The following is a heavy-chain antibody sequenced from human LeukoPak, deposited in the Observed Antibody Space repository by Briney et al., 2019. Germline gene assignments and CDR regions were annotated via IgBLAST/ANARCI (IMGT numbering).Heavy chain of an antibody. CDR1: GGSISSYF. Sequence: SETLSLTCTVSGGSISSYFWSWIRQPPGKGLEWIGYIYYSGSTKSNPSLTSRVTISVDTSKNQFSLKLSSVTAADTAVYYCATHRDSGGWYFFDSWGQGTPVTVSS. CDR2: IYYSGST. V-gene: IGHV4-59*08. J-gene: IGHJ4*02. D-gene: IGHD6-19*01. CDR3: ATHRDSGGWYFFDS.